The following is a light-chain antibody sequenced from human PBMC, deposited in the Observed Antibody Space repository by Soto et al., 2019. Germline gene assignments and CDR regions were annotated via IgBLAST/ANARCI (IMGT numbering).Light chain of an antibody. CDR2: STN. J-gene: IGLJ2*01. CDR3: VLYMGSGSVV. CDR1: SGSVSTSYS. V-gene: IGLV8-61*01. Sequence: QTVVTQEPSFSVSPGGTVTLTCGLSSGSVSTSYSPSWYQQTPGQAPRTLIYSTNTRSSGVPDRFSGSILGNKAALTITGAQADDESDYYCVLYMGSGSVVFGGGTKLTFL.